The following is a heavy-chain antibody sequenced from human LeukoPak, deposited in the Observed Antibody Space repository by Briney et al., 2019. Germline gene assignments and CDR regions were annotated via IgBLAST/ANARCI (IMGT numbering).Heavy chain of an antibody. CDR1: GFTFSSYW. V-gene: IGHV3-74*01. Sequence: GGSLRLSCTACGFTFSSYWMHWVRQAPGKGLVWVSRINSDGSSTSYADSVKGRFTLSRDNAKNTLYLQMNSLRAEDTAVYYCARPYSSGWWHFDYWGQGTLVTVSS. CDR2: INSDGSST. CDR3: ARPYSSGWWHFDY. D-gene: IGHD6-19*01. J-gene: IGHJ4*02.